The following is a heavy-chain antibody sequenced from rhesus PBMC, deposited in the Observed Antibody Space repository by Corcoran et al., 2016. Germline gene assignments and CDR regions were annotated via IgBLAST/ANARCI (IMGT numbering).Heavy chain of an antibody. Sequence: QVQLQESGPGLVKPSETLSLPCAASGGSISSDYYYWSLIRHPPGKGLEWIGYITSSGSTSYSPSLKGRVSISTDTSKNQFSLKLSSVTAADTAVYYCTRASTYTYSSDYWGQGVLVTVST. CDR3: TRASTYTYSSDY. D-gene: IGHD5-12*01. J-gene: IGHJ4*01. V-gene: IGHV4-122*02. CDR1: GGSISSDYYY. CDR2: ITSSGST.